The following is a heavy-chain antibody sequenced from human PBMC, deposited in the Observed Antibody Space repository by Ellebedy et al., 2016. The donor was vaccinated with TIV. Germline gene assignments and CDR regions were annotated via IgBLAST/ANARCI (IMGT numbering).Heavy chain of an antibody. Sequence: PGGSLRLSCVGSGFTFSNYNMHWVRQAPGKGLEWVSSITESGGNTYYADSVKGRFTISRDNSKDTLFLQMNSLRAEDTAIYFCARDPVGVGPAFDVWGQGTMVTVSS. CDR1: GFTFSNYN. V-gene: IGHV3-23*01. CDR2: ITESGGNT. J-gene: IGHJ3*01. D-gene: IGHD4-23*01. CDR3: ARDPVGVGPAFDV.